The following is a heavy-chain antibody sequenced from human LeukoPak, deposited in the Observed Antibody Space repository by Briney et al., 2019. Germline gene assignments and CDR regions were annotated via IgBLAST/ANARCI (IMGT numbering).Heavy chain of an antibody. Sequence: GASVKVSCKASGGTFSSYAISWVRQAPGQGLEWMGGIIPIFGTANYAQKFQGRVTITTDESTSTAYMELSSLRSEDTAVYYCAREVSVVTAIPIGSTDAFDIWGQGTMVTVSS. J-gene: IGHJ3*02. V-gene: IGHV1-69*05. CDR2: IIPIFGTA. D-gene: IGHD2-21*02. CDR1: GGTFSSYA. CDR3: AREVSVVTAIPIGSTDAFDI.